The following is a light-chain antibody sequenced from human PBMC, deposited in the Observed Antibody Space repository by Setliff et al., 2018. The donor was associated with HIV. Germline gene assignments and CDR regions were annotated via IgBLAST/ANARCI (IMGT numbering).Light chain of an antibody. Sequence: ALTQPASVSGSPGQSITISCSGTNSDTGSHDYVSWYQQHPGKAPKLIIFSVTYRPSGVSDRFSGSKSGNTASLTISGLQPEDEADYYCASHRDTNTLEVFGTGTKV. J-gene: IGLJ1*01. CDR1: NSDTGSHDY. CDR2: SVT. CDR3: ASHRDTNTLEV. V-gene: IGLV2-14*03.